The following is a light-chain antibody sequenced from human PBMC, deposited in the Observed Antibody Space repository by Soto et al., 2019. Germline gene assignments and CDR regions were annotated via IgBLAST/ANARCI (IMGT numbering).Light chain of an antibody. Sequence: SYELTQPPSVSVAPGQTARITCGGNNIGSKSVHWYQQKPGQAPVLVVYDDSARPSGIPERFSGSNSGNTATPTISRVEAGDESDYYCQVWDSSSDHPVVFGGGTKLTVL. CDR1: NIGSKS. CDR2: DDS. J-gene: IGLJ2*01. CDR3: QVWDSSSDHPVV. V-gene: IGLV3-21*02.